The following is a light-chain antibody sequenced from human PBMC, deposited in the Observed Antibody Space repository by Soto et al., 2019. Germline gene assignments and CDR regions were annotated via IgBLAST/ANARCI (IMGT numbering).Light chain of an antibody. CDR2: AAS. CDR3: QQFISYPPG. J-gene: IGKJ3*01. CDR1: QGISTF. V-gene: IGKV1-9*01. Sequence: DIQLTQSPSFLSASVGDRVTITCRASQGISTFLAWYQQRPGKAPKLLIDAASTLQSGVPSRFSGSGSGTEFTLTISSLQPEDFATYYCQQFISYPPGFGPGTKVDIK.